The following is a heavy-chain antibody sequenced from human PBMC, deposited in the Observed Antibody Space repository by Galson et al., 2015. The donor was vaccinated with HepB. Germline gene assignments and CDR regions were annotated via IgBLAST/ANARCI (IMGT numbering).Heavy chain of an antibody. J-gene: IGHJ5*02. D-gene: IGHD6-13*01. CDR1: GYTFTSYD. V-gene: IGHV1-8*01. CDR3: ARVCRVYSSSSDNSFHP. CDR2: MNPNSGNT. Sequence: SVKVSCKASGYTFTSYDINWVRQATGQGLEWMGWMNPNSGNTAYAQKFQGRGTMTRNTSISTAYMELSSLRSEDTAVYYCARVCRVYSSSSDNSFHPACQGTLVTVSS.